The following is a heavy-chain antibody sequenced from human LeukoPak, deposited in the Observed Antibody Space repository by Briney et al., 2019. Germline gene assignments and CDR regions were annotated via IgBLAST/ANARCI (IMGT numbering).Heavy chain of an antibody. V-gene: IGHV3-23*01. CDR1: GFTFSSFA. J-gene: IGHJ4*02. CDR3: AKDLYYYGSGSLDY. D-gene: IGHD3-10*01. Sequence: GGPLTLSCAASGFTFSSFAMSWVRQAPGKGLEWVSATSGSGGSTFYAGSVKGRFTISRDNSKNTLYLQMNSLRAEDTAVYYCAKDLYYYGSGSLDYWGQGTLVTVSS. CDR2: TSGSGGST.